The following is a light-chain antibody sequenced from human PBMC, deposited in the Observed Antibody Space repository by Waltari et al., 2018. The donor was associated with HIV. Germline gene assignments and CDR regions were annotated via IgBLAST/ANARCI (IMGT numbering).Light chain of an antibody. CDR1: PSITTW. CDR2: SAS. J-gene: IGKJ4*01. Sequence: DIQMTQSPSTLSDYVGDTVTITCRASPSITTWLAWCQQRPGRAPKFLIYSASTLVSGVPPRFTGSGSGTEFTLTITSLQPDDVATYYCQQYNSYPLTFGGGTKVEI. CDR3: QQYNSYPLT. V-gene: IGKV1-5*03.